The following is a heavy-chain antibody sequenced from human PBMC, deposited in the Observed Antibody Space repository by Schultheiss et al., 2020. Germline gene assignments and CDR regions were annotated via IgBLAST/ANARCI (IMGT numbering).Heavy chain of an antibody. CDR2: ISDTGST. Sequence: GSLRLSCTVSGGSISRYSWSWIRQSPGKGLEWIAYISDTGSTHYNPFLMSRVIISVDTSKKQFSLKVTSVTAADTAVYYCARVGDMEVFDLWGQGTLVTVSS. CDR1: GGSISRYS. J-gene: IGHJ5*02. V-gene: IGHV4-59*01. CDR3: ARVGDMEVFDL. D-gene: IGHD3-16*01.